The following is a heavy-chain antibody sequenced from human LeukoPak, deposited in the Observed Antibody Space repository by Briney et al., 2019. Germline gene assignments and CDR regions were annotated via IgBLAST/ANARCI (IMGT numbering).Heavy chain of an antibody. V-gene: IGHV3-30*03. CDR1: GFTFSSYG. CDR3: ARGVQWLPFDY. CDR2: ISYDGSNK. J-gene: IGHJ4*02. Sequence: GGSLRLSCAASGFTFSSYGMHWVRQAPGKGLEWVAVISYDGSNKYYADSVKGRFTISRDNSKNTLYLQMNSLRAEDTAVYYCARGVQWLPFDYWGQGTLVTVSS. D-gene: IGHD6-19*01.